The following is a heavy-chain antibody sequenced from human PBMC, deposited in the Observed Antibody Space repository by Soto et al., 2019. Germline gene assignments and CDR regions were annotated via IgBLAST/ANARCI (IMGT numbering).Heavy chain of an antibody. D-gene: IGHD1-26*01. CDR1: GGTLSTFA. CDR2: ISAISGSA. CDR3: ATVSSGTFLLGYLQY. Sequence: GASVKVSCKASGGTLSTFAINWVRQAPGQGLEWMGGISAISGSANYAQKFQGRVKITADESTSTVYMELSSLRSEDRALYFCATVSSGTFLLGYLQYWGQGTPVTVSS. J-gene: IGHJ1*01. V-gene: IGHV1-69*13.